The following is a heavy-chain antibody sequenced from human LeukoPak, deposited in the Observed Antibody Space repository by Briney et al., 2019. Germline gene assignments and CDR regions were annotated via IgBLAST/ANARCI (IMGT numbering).Heavy chain of an antibody. Sequence: GGSLRLSCAASGFIFSDYAMSWVRQAPGKGLDWVSGMSNSGGTTYYADPVKGRFTISRDNSKNTPYLQMNSLRAEDTAVYYCAISSWLDYWGQGTLVTVSS. J-gene: IGHJ4*02. CDR3: AISSWLDY. V-gene: IGHV3-23*01. D-gene: IGHD6-13*01. CDR1: GFIFSDYA. CDR2: MSNSGGTT.